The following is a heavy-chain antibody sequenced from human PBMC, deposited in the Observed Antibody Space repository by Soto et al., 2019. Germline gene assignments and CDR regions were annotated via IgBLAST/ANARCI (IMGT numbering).Heavy chain of an antibody. CDR3: PRHARGYSYGPLGY. CDR2: IYHSGST. J-gene: IGHJ4*02. V-gene: IGHV4-39*01. D-gene: IGHD5-18*01. Sequence: QLQLQESGPGLVKPSETLSLTCTVSGGSISSSSYYWGWIRQPPGKGLEWIGNIYHSGSTYYNPSLKRQVTIFVDTSRDQFSLKLSSVTAGDRDVYYCPRHARGYSYGPLGYWGQGTLVTVSS. CDR1: GGSISSSSYY.